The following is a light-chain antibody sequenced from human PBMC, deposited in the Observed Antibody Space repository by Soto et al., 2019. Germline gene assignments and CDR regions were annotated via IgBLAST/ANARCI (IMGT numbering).Light chain of an antibody. CDR3: SSYSTISNLV. CDR1: NTDVGAYDY. V-gene: IGLV2-14*03. CDR2: DVI. J-gene: IGLJ1*01. Sequence: QSALTQPDSVSGSPGQSITISCSGTNTDVGAYDYVSWYQQHPGKAPKLILYDVINRPSGVSDRFSGSKSGNTASLTISGLQAEDDAEYFCSSYSTISNLVFGTGTKLTVL.